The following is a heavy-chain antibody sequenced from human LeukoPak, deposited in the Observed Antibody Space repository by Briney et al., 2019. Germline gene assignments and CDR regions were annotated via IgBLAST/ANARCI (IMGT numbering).Heavy chain of an antibody. CDR3: AKSRGYSNTSPFDY. D-gene: IGHD6-13*01. V-gene: IGHV3-23*01. J-gene: IGHJ4*02. Sequence: GGSLRLSCAASGFTFNSYAMSWVRQAPGKGLEWVSGISGSGGNTYCADSVKGRFTISRDNSRNTLYLQMNSLTAEETAVYYCAKSRGYSNTSPFDYWGQGTLVAVSS. CDR2: ISGSGGNT. CDR1: GFTFNSYA.